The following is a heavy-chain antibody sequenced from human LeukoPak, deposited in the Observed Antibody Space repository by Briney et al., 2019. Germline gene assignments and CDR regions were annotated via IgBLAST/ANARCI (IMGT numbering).Heavy chain of an antibody. CDR3: ARHYCSSTSCQSDY. J-gene: IGHJ4*02. D-gene: IGHD2-2*01. Sequence: PSETLSLTCTVSGGSISSSSYYWGWIRQPPGKGLEWIGSIYYSGSTYYNPSLKSRVTISVDTSKNQFSLKLSSVTAADTAVYYCARHYCSSTSCQSDYWGQGTLVTVSS. CDR1: GGSISSSSYY. V-gene: IGHV4-39*01. CDR2: IYYSGST.